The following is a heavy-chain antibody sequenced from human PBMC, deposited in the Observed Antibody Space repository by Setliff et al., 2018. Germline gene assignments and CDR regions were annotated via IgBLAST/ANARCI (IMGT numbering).Heavy chain of an antibody. Sequence: NPSEILSLTCTVSGGSIRSGNDLWSWLRQSPGKGLEWIAYISAYTGRAYYNPSLQSRAALSADTSKSQFSLRLTAVTAADTAVYYCAREVIDPVSSDAFDIWGQGRMVTVSS. D-gene: IGHD4-4*01. CDR1: GGSIRSGNDL. V-gene: IGHV4-30-4*01. CDR3: AREVIDPVSSDAFDI. J-gene: IGHJ3*02. CDR2: ISAYTGRA.